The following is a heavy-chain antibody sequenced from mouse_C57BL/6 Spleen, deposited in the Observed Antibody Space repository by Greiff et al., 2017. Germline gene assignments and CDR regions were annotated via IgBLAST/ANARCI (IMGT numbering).Heavy chain of an antibody. CDR3: ARHGGTTVVATNYFDY. J-gene: IGHJ2*01. CDR1: GFTFSSYG. D-gene: IGHD1-1*01. V-gene: IGHV5-6*01. CDR2: ISSGGSYT. Sequence: EVHLVESGGDLVKPGGSLKLSCAASGFTFSSYGMSWVRQTPDKRLEWVATISSGGSYTYYPDSVKGRFTISRDNAKNTLYLQMSSLKSEDTAMYYCARHGGTTVVATNYFDYWGQGTTLTVSS.